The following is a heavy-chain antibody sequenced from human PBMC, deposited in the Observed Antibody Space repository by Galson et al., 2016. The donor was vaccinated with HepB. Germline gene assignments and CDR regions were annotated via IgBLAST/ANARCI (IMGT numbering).Heavy chain of an antibody. D-gene: IGHD1-26*01. J-gene: IGHJ4*02. CDR3: AKEGVLGGGNLLDY. CDR2: IWSDGRKY. Sequence: SLRLSCAASGFTFRSYAMHWVRQSPGKGLEWVAIIWSDGRKYDYADSVKGRFTISRDNSKNTLYLQMNNVRAEDTSVYYCAKEGVLGGGNLLDYWGQGTRVTVSS. CDR1: GFTFRSYA. V-gene: IGHV3-33*06.